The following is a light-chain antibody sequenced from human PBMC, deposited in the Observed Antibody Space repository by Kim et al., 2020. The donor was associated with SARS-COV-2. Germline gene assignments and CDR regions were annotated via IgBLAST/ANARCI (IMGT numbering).Light chain of an antibody. CDR2: VAS. CDR3: QQSSSLPYT. J-gene: IGKJ2*01. V-gene: IGKV1-39*01. Sequence: DIRMTQSPSSLGASVGDRITITCRASQSIGYYVNWYQHKPGEAPKLLIYVASSLQSGVPSRFTGSGSGTDFTLTISSLQPEDFASYFCQQSSSLPYTFGQGTKVDIK. CDR1: QSIGYY.